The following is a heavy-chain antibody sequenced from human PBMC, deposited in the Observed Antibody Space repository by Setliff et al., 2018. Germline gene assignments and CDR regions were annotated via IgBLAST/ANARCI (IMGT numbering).Heavy chain of an antibody. D-gene: IGHD6-19*01. CDR2: ITGSGGNI. CDR1: GFIFRDYT. CDR3: AKDPAAKSGWLYYFDY. V-gene: IGHV3-23*01. J-gene: IGHJ4*02. Sequence: GGSLRLSCAASGFIFRDYTMVWVRQAPGKGPEWVAAITGSGGNIFYADSVRGRFTISRDNSNNTLFLQMDSLRAEDTAIYYCAKDPAAKSGWLYYFDYWGQGTLVTVSS.